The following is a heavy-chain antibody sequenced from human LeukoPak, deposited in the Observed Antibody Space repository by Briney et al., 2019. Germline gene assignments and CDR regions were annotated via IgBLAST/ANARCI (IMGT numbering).Heavy chain of an antibody. V-gene: IGHV1-8*01. CDR3: ARVPLYCSGGSCSFLGYYYYGMDV. CDR2: TNPNSGNT. D-gene: IGHD2-15*01. CDR1: GYTFTSYD. J-gene: IGHJ6*02. Sequence: ASVKVSCKASGYTFTSYDINWVRQATGQGLEWMGWTNPNSGNTGYAQKFQGRVTMTRNTSISTAYMELSSLRSEDTAVYYCARVPLYCSGGSCSFLGYYYYGMDVWGQGTTVTVSS.